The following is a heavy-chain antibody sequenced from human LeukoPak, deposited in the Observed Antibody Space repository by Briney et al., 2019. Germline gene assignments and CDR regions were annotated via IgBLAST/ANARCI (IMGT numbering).Heavy chain of an antibody. J-gene: IGHJ6*03. CDR2: IYYSGTT. D-gene: IGHD3-10*01. CDR3: ARTTMVRGTYYMDV. Sequence: PSETLSLTCTVSGDSISSFYWSWIRQPPGKGLEWIGYIYYSGTTNYNPSLKSRVSISIDTSKNQFSLKLSSVTAADTAVYYCARTTMVRGTYYMDVWGKGTTVTISS. V-gene: IGHV4-59*01. CDR1: GDSISSFY.